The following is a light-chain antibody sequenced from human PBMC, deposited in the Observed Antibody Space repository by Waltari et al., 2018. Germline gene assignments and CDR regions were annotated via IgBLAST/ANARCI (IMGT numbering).Light chain of an antibody. Sequence: EIVLTQSPVTLSLSPGERATLSCRASQSISTYLAWYQHKPSQAPRLLIYEASNRATGIPARFSGSGSGTDFTLTITSLEPEDFAFYYCQQRSNWPPLTFGGGTKVEIK. J-gene: IGKJ4*01. CDR2: EAS. CDR3: QQRSNWPPLT. CDR1: QSISTY. V-gene: IGKV3-11*01.